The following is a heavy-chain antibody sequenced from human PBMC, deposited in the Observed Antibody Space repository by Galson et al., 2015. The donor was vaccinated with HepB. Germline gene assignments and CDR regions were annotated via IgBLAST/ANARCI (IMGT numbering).Heavy chain of an antibody. Sequence: SLRLSCAASGFSFRSDDMHWVRQAPGKGLEWVAVIWYDEENKYYGDSVKGRFTISRDNSKNTLYLQMNSLRVEDTAVYYCARDRGSGDYMDVWGKGTTVTVSS. CDR3: ARDRGSGDYMDV. J-gene: IGHJ6*03. CDR1: GFSFRSDD. CDR2: IWYDEENK. D-gene: IGHD6-19*01. V-gene: IGHV3-33*01.